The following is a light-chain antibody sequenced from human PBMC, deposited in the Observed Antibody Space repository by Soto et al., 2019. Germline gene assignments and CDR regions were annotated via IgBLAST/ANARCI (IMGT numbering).Light chain of an antibody. CDR2: GAS. J-gene: IGKJ1*01. CDR1: QSVSSN. CDR3: QQYNNWPKT. V-gene: IGKV3-15*01. Sequence: EIVMTQSPATLSVSPGERATLSCRASQSVSSNLAWYQQKPGQAPRLLIYGASTRATGIPARFSGSRSGTAFTLTISSLQSEDFAVYYCQQYNNWPKTFGQGTKVEI.